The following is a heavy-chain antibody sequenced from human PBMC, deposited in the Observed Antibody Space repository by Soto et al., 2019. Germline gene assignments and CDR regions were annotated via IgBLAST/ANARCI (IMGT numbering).Heavy chain of an antibody. V-gene: IGHV1-8*01. Sequence: QVQLVQSGAEVKKPGASVKVSCKASGYTVTTFDIKWVREATGQGLEWMGWMSPNSGKTGYAQKFQGRVTMTRDTSITTAYMELCSLTSEDTAVYYCARGIEAGVDDWGQGTLVTVSS. CDR1: GYTVTTFD. CDR2: MSPNSGKT. J-gene: IGHJ4*02. CDR3: ARGIEAGVDD.